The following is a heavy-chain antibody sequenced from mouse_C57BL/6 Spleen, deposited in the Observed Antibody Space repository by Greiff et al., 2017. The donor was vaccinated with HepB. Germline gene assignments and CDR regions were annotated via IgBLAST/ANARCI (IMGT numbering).Heavy chain of an antibody. CDR3: ARSSYYYGSSYRYFDV. J-gene: IGHJ1*03. V-gene: IGHV1-55*01. CDR2: IYPGSGST. CDR1: GYTFTSYW. Sequence: QVQLKEPGAELVKPGASVKMSCKASGYTFTSYWITWVKQRPGQGLEWIGDIYPGSGSTNYNEKFKSKATLTVDTSSSTAYMQLSSLTSEDSAVYYGARSSYYYGSSYRYFDVWGTGTTVTVSS. D-gene: IGHD1-1*01.